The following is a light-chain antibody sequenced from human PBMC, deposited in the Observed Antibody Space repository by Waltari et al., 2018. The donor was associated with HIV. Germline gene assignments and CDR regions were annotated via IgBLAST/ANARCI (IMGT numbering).Light chain of an antibody. Sequence: QSALTQPPSATGSPGQSVTLSCNPTSSDDGGYNYFSWHQQHPGKAPKLMIYDLIKGPSGVPDRFSGSKSGNTASLTVSGLQPEDEADYYCSSHAGSKVVFGGGTRLTVL. CDR2: DLI. V-gene: IGLV2-8*01. CDR1: SSDDGGYNY. CDR3: SSHAGSKVV. J-gene: IGLJ2*01.